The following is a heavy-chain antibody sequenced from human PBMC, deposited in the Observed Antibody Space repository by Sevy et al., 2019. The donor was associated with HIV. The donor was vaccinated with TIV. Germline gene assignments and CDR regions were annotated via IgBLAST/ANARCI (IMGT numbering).Heavy chain of an antibody. D-gene: IGHD6-19*01. Sequence: SETLSLTCTVSGGSISSSTYYWGWIRQPPGKGLEWIASIYYSGSTYYNVSLESRVTISVDMSKNQFSLRLSSVTAADTAVCYCARHGGIAVAALDYWGQGTLVTVSS. CDR2: IYYSGST. CDR1: GGSISSSTYY. CDR3: ARHGGIAVAALDY. V-gene: IGHV4-39*01. J-gene: IGHJ4*02.